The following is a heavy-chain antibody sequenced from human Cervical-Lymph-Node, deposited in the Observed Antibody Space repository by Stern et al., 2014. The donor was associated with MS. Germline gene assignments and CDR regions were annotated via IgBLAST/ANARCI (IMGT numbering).Heavy chain of an antibody. Sequence: QLQLQESGPGLVKPSETLSLTCTVSGGSISSYYCNWIRQPPGKGLEWIGDISYSGSTNYNPSLKSRVTISVDTSKNQFSLKLSSVTAADTAVYYCARSEYFYDSRGYYATAWGQGTLVTVSS. V-gene: IGHV4-59*01. CDR1: GGSISSYY. J-gene: IGHJ5*02. CDR3: ARSEYFYDSRGYYATA. CDR2: ISYSGST. D-gene: IGHD3-22*01.